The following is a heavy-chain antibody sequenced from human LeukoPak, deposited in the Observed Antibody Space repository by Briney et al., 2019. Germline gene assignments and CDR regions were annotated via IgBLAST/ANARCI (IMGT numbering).Heavy chain of an antibody. V-gene: IGHV3-48*01. Sequence: SGGSLRLSRAASGFTFSTYSMNWVRQAPGKGLEWVSYISGSSGTIYYADSVKGRFTISRDNAKNSLYLQMNSLRAEDTAVYYCARRSEFGVLYYMDVWGKGTTVTVSS. CDR3: ARRSEFGVLYYMDV. J-gene: IGHJ6*03. CDR1: GFTFSTYS. D-gene: IGHD3-16*01. CDR2: ISGSSGTI.